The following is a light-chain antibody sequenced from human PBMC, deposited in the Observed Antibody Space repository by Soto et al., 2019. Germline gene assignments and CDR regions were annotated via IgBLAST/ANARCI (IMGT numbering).Light chain of an antibody. CDR2: KAS. J-gene: IGKJ1*01. CDR1: QTISSW. CDR3: QQYDKWPPRT. Sequence: DIQMTQSPSPLSGSVGARVTITCRASQTISSWLAWYQQKPGKAPKLLIYKASTLKSGVPSRFSGSGSGTEFTLTISSLQSEDSAVYYCQQYDKWPPRTFGQGTKVDIK. V-gene: IGKV1-5*03.